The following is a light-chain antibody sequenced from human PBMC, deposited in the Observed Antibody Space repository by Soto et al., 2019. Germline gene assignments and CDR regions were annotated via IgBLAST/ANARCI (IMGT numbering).Light chain of an antibody. CDR1: QGISNY. Sequence: DIQMTPSPSSPSASVGDRGTITFRASQGISNYLAWYQQKPGKVPKLLIYAASTLQSGVPSRFSGSGSGTDFTLTISSLQPEDVATYYCQKYNSAPQTFGPGTKVDIK. J-gene: IGKJ3*01. CDR3: QKYNSAPQT. V-gene: IGKV1-27*01. CDR2: AAS.